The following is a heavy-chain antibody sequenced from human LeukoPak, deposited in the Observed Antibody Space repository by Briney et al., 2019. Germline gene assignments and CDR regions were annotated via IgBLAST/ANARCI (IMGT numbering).Heavy chain of an antibody. CDR3: ARDRCGGDCYLNYGMDV. Sequence: PGGSLRLSCGASGFTFSSYGMHWVRQAPGKGLEWVAVIWYDGSNKYYADSVKGRFTISRDNSKNTLYLQMNSLRAEDTAVYYCARDRCGGDCYLNYGMDVWGQGTTVTVSS. CDR1: GFTFSSYG. V-gene: IGHV3-33*01. J-gene: IGHJ6*02. D-gene: IGHD2-21*02. CDR2: IWYDGSNK.